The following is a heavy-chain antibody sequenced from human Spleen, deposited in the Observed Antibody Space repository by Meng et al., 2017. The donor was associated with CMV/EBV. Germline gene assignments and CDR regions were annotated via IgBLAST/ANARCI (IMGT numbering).Heavy chain of an antibody. CDR1: GFTVRNYW. V-gene: IGHV3-74*01. CDR2: IDNNDGRST. Sequence: EVQVVESXGTLVQPGXSLRLSXAVSGFTVRNYWMHWVRQRSGKGLEWVSRIDNNDGRSTSYADSVRGRFTISRDNAKNTLYLQMDSLRVEDTAVYYCARGVAEYLGWEMGYWGQGTLVTVSS. CDR3: ARGVAEYLGWEMGY. J-gene: IGHJ4*02. D-gene: IGHD2/OR15-2a*01.